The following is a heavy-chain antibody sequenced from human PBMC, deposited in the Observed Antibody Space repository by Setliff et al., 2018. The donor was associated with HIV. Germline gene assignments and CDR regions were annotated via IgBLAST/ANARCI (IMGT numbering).Heavy chain of an antibody. CDR1: RDAMSSSSDS. D-gene: IGHD6-13*01. J-gene: IGHJ4*02. Sequence: SETLSLTCTVSRDAMSSSSDSWTWIRQPAGKGLEWIGHIDTSGSTYYNPSLKSRVTISVDTSKKQFSLKLSSVTAADTAVYYCAKTIAAAATLPFDFWGQGTLVTVSS. CDR2: IDTSGST. V-gene: IGHV4-61*09. CDR3: AKTIAAAATLPFDF.